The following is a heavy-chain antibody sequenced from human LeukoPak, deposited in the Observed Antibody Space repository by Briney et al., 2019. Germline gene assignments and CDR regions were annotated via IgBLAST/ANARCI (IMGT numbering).Heavy chain of an antibody. J-gene: IGHJ4*02. Sequence: ASVKVSCKASGYTFIACSVNWVRQAPGQGLEWMGWINPNDGGTKSAQRFQGRVTMTRETSISTAYMELSGLTSDDTAVYFCARSWSGYNYYFDYWGQGTLVTVSS. D-gene: IGHD3-3*01. V-gene: IGHV1-2*02. CDR3: ARSWSGYNYYFDY. CDR2: INPNDGGT. CDR1: GYTFIACS.